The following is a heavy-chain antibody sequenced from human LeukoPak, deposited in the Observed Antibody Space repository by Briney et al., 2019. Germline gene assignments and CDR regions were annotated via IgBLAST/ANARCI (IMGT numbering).Heavy chain of an antibody. Sequence: GGSLRLSCEASGFTFRSYDMSWVRQAPGKGLEWVSAISGGGGDTYYADSVKGRFTISRDNAKNSLYLQMNSLRGEDTALYYCARGGLIQRHAFDIWGQGTMVTVSS. CDR2: ISGGGGDT. CDR1: GFTFRSYD. CDR3: ARGGLIQRHAFDI. D-gene: IGHD1-1*01. V-gene: IGHV3-23*01. J-gene: IGHJ3*02.